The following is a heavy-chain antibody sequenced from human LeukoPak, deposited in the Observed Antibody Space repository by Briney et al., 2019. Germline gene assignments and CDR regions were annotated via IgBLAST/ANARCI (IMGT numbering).Heavy chain of an antibody. J-gene: IGHJ4*02. Sequence: SQTLSLTCTVSGGSISSGAYYWSWIRQPPGKGLEWIGYIYHRGSTNYNPSLKSRVTISIDRSKNQFSLKLSSVTAADTAVYCCARSIGSSSSLLDYWGQGTLVTVSS. D-gene: IGHD6-6*01. CDR3: ARSIGSSSSLLDY. CDR2: IYHRGST. CDR1: GGSISSGAYY. V-gene: IGHV4-30-2*01.